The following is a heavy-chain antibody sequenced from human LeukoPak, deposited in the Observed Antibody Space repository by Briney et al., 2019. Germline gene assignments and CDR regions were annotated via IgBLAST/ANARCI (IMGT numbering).Heavy chain of an antibody. CDR2: VSSTGGTT. CDR3: AKGGLVHRFDP. J-gene: IGHJ5*02. V-gene: IGHV3-23*01. Sequence: GGSLRLSCAASGFTFSTYGMSWVRQAPGKGLEWVSAVSSTGGTTYYADSVKGRFTISRDNPKNTLYLQMNSLRADDTAVYYCAKGGLVHRFDPWGQGTLVTVSS. CDR1: GFTFSTYG.